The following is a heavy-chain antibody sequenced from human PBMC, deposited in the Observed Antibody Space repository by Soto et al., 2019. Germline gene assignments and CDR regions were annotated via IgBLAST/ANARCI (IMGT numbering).Heavy chain of an antibody. CDR1: GGSISSGGYY. CDR2: IYHSGST. V-gene: IGHV4-31*03. J-gene: IGHJ5*02. D-gene: IGHD6-25*01. CDR3: AREAAGILNWFDP. Sequence: QVQLQESSAGLVKPSQTLSLTCTVSGGSISSGGYYWSWIRQHPGKGLEWIGYIYHSGSTYYNPSLKSRVTISVDTSKNQFSLKLSSVTVADTAVYYCAREAAGILNWFDPWGQGTLVTVSS.